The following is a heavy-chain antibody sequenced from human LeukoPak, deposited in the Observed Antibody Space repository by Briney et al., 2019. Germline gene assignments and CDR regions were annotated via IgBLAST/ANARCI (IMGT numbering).Heavy chain of an antibody. J-gene: IGHJ4*02. V-gene: IGHV3-23*01. Sequence: GVSLRLSCAASGFTFSSLAMRWVRQAPGKGLEWVSAISGSGGSTYYAEYVKGRFTSSRDNTKNTLYLQMNSLRAEDTAVYYCAKGRHSYSPHKFDYWGQGTLVTVSS. CDR2: ISGSGGST. CDR3: AKGRHSYSPHKFDY. D-gene: IGHD1-26*01. CDR1: GFTFSSLA.